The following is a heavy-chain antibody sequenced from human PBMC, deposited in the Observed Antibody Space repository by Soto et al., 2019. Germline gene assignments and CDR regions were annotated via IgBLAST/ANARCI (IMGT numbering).Heavy chain of an antibody. CDR2: VYHTGNT. Sequence: ETLSLTCTVSGVSITPYYWTWIRHPPGKGLEWIGYVYHTGNTYYNPSLKSRVTISLDTSKNQVSLRLKSVTAADTAVYYCAREQYNWKLWGQGTLVTVSS. CDR3: AREQYNWKL. V-gene: IGHV4-59*01. J-gene: IGHJ4*02. CDR1: GVSITPYY. D-gene: IGHD1-20*01.